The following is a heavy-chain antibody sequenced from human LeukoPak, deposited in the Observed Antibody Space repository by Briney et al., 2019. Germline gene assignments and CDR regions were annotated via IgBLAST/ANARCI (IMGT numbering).Heavy chain of an antibody. CDR1: GFTFSSYS. CDR2: ISSSSSYI. Sequence: GGSLRLSCAASGFTFSSYSMNWVRQAPGKGLEWVSSISSSSSYIYYADSVKGRFTISRDNAKNSLYLQMNSLRAEDTAVYYCARVLHKRNYDSSDYGYWGQGTLVTVSS. J-gene: IGHJ4*02. CDR3: ARVLHKRNYDSSDYGY. D-gene: IGHD3-22*01. V-gene: IGHV3-21*01.